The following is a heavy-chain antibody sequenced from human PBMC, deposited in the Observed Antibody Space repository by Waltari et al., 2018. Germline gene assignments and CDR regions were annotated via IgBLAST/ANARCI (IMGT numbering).Heavy chain of an antibody. CDR1: GGSISRSVYY. CDR3: ARQSYYDESGHD. J-gene: IGHJ4*02. CDR2: IYYSWTT. Sequence: QLELQESGPGLVKPSETLSLTCRVSGGSISRSVYYGVWLRQPPGKGLEWIGRIYYSWTTYYNPSLNSRVTISVDTSKNQFSLKLTSVTAADTAMYFCARQSYYDESGHDWGQGTLVTVSS. D-gene: IGHD3-22*01. V-gene: IGHV4-39*01.